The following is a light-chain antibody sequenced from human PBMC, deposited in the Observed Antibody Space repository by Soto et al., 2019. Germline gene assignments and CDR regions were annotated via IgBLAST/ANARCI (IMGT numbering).Light chain of an antibody. Sequence: EIVLTQSPATLSVSPGERATFSCRASQTVTTNLAWYQQKPGQDPRLLIYAASTRATGIPARFSGSGFGTDFTLSISSLQSDDFAVYHCQQYQSWPHSFGQGTKLEIK. J-gene: IGKJ2*03. CDR1: QTVTTN. CDR3: QQYQSWPHS. CDR2: AAS. V-gene: IGKV3-15*01.